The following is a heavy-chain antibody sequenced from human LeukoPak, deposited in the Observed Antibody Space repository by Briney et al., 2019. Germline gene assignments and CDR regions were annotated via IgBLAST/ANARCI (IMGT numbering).Heavy chain of an antibody. CDR3: ATIPYSSSWYFDP. Sequence: ASVKVSCKASGYTFTSYGISWVRQAPGQGLEWMGWISAYNGTTNYAQKFQGRVTMTEDTSTDTAYMELSSLRSEDTAVYYCATIPYSSSWYFDPWGQGTLVTVSS. J-gene: IGHJ5*02. CDR1: GYTFTSYG. D-gene: IGHD6-13*01. CDR2: ISAYNGTT. V-gene: IGHV1-18*01.